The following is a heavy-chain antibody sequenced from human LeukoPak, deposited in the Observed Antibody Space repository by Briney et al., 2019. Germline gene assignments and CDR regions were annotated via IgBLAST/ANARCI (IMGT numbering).Heavy chain of an antibody. J-gene: IGHJ4*02. CDR1: GGSISSGSYY. D-gene: IGHD3-3*01. CDR3: ASTTIFGVVIRDY. V-gene: IGHV4-61*02. Sequence: PSETLSLTCTVSGGSISSGSYYWSWIRQPAGKGLEWIGRIYTSGSTNYNPSLKSRVTISVDTSKNQFSLKLSSVTAADMAVYYCASTTIFGVVIRDYWGQGTLVTVSS. CDR2: IYTSGST.